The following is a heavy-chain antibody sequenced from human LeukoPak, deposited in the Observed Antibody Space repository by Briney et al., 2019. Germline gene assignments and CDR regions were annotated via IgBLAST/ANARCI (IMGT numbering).Heavy chain of an antibody. CDR2: MNPNSGNT. J-gene: IGHJ5*02. Sequence: GASVKVSCKASGYTSTSYDINWVRQATGQGLEWMGWMNPNSGNTGYAQRFQGRVTMTRSISTSTAYMELSSLGSEDTAVYYCARGYSASWSQDNWFDPWGQGTLVTVSS. D-gene: IGHD6-13*01. V-gene: IGHV1-8*01. CDR1: GYTSTSYD. CDR3: ARGYSASWSQDNWFDP.